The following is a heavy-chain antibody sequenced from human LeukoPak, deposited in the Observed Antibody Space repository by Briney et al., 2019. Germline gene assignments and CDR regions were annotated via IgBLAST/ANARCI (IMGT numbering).Heavy chain of an antibody. Sequence: SETLSLTCTVSGGSISSYYWSWIRQPPGKGLEWIGYIYYSGSTNYNPSLKSRVTISVDTSKNQFSLKLSSVTAADTAVYYCARGYNWNYVPVDYWGQGTLVTVSS. D-gene: IGHD1-7*01. J-gene: IGHJ4*02. CDR3: ARGYNWNYVPVDY. CDR1: GGSISSYY. CDR2: IYYSGST. V-gene: IGHV4-59*01.